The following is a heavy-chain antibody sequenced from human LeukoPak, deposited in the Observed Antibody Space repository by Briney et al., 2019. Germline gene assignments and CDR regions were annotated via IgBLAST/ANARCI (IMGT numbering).Heavy chain of an antibody. CDR2: ISGSGGST. Sequence: GGSLRLSCAASGFTFGSYAMSWVRQAPGKGLEWVSAISGSGGSTYYADSVKGRFTISRDNSKNTLYLQMNSLRAEDTAVYYCAKDIRLSYVGDDYWGQGTLVTVSS. CDR1: GFTFGSYA. CDR3: AKDIRLSYVGDDY. V-gene: IGHV3-23*01. J-gene: IGHJ4*02. D-gene: IGHD3-10*02.